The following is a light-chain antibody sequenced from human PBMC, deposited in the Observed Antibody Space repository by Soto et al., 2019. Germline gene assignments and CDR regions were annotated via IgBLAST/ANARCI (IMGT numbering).Light chain of an antibody. CDR3: CSYAGSSTFAYV. CDR1: SSDVGSYNL. Sequence: QSALTQPASVSGSPGQSIIISCTGTSSDVGSYNLVSWYQQHPGKAPKLMIYEVSKRPSGVSNRFSGSKSGNTASLTISGLQAEDEADYYCCSYAGSSTFAYVFGTGTKLTVL. J-gene: IGLJ1*01. CDR2: EVS. V-gene: IGLV2-23*02.